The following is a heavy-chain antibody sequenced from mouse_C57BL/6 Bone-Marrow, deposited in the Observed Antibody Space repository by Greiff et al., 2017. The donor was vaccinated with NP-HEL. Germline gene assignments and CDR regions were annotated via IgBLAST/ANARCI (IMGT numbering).Heavy chain of an antibody. D-gene: IGHD3-2*02. CDR1: GFTFSDYY. J-gene: IGHJ3*01. CDR2: ISNGGGST. CDR3: AGGSSGHPFAY. V-gene: IGHV5-12*01. Sequence: EVKVVESGGGLVQPGGSLKLSCAASGFTFSDYYMYWVRQTPEKRLEWVAYISNGGGSTSYPDTVKGRFTLSRDNAKNTLYLQMSRLKSEDTAMYYCAGGSSGHPFAYWGQGTLVTVSA.